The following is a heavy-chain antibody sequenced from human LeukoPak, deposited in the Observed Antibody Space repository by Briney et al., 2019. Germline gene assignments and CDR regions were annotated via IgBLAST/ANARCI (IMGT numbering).Heavy chain of an antibody. D-gene: IGHD4-17*01. CDR2: LFSDRRT. V-gene: IGHV3-66*02. J-gene: IGHJ1*01. CDR1: GFIVSTNY. Sequence: GSLRLSCAASGFIVSTNYMTWVRQAPGKGLQWVAILFSDRRTFYADTVKGRFTVSRDNSKNTLYLQMNSLRPEDTAVYYCAKDVVLGASYDYGDYIPLPHWGQGTLVTVSS. CDR3: AKDVVLGASYDYGDYIPLPH.